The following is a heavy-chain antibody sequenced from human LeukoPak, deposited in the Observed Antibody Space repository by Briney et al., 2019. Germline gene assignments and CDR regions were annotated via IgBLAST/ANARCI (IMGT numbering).Heavy chain of an antibody. J-gene: IGHJ4*02. V-gene: IGHV3-30*03. Sequence: GGSLRLSCAASGFTFSDYYMSWIRQAPGKGLEWVAVISYDGSNKYYADSVKGRFTISRDNSKNTLYLQMNSLRAEDTAVYYCARARGYSGYALGDYWGQGTLVTVSS. D-gene: IGHD5-12*01. CDR2: ISYDGSNK. CDR3: ARARGYSGYALGDY. CDR1: GFTFSDYY.